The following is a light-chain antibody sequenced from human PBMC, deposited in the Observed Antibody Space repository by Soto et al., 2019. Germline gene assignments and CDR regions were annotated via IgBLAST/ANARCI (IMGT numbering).Light chain of an antibody. J-gene: IGKJ1*01. CDR3: QQYNNWPRP. CDR2: DAS. CDR1: QSVSSN. Sequence: EIVMTQSPATLSVSPGERATFSCRASQSVSSNLAWYQQKPGQAPRLLIYDASTRATGIPARFSGSGSGTEFTLTISSLQSEDFAVYYCQQYNNWPRPFGQGTKVEIK. V-gene: IGKV3-15*01.